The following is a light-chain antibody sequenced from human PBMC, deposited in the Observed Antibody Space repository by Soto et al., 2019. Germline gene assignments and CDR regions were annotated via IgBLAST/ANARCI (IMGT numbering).Light chain of an antibody. CDR1: SSDVGGYNY. J-gene: IGLJ1*01. Sequence: QSALTQPASVSGSPGQSITISCTGTSSDVGGYNYVSWYQQHPGKAPKFMIYDVSNRPSGVSNRFSGSKSGNTASLTISGHQAEEEADYYCSSYTSSSSLYSFGTGTKLTVL. V-gene: IGLV2-14*01. CDR3: SSYTSSSSLYS. CDR2: DVS.